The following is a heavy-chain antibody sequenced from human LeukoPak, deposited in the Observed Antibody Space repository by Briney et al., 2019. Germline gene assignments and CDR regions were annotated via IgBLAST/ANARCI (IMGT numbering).Heavy chain of an antibody. CDR1: GGSISSTNW. V-gene: IGHV4-4*02. CDR2: VHLDGRT. J-gene: IGHJ4*02. CDR3: AREGGFYRPLDY. D-gene: IGHD3-3*01. Sequence: PSETLSLTCGVSGGSISSTNWWTWVRQPPRKGLEWIGEVHLDGRTNYNPSLESRLTMSVDLSENHISLKLTSVTAADTAVYYCAREGGFYRPLDYSGQGTLVTVSS.